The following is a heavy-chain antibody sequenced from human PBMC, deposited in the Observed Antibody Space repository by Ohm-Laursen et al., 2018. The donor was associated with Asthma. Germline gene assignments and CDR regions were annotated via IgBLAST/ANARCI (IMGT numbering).Heavy chain of an antibody. CDR1: GFTFSSYA. J-gene: IGHJ4*02. Sequence: GSLRLSCTASGFTFSSYAMHWVRQAPGKGLEYVSAISSNGGSTYYADSVKGRFTISRDNSKNTLYLQMSSLRAEDTAVYYCVSNAPHSSGWYYFDYWGQGTRVTVSS. CDR3: VSNAPHSSGWYYFDY. CDR2: ISSNGGST. V-gene: IGHV3-64D*08. D-gene: IGHD6-19*01.